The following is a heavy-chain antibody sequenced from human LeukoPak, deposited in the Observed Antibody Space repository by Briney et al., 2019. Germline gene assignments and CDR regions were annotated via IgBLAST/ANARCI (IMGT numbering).Heavy chain of an antibody. D-gene: IGHD3-10*01. CDR1: GFTFSNAW. V-gene: IGHV3-20*04. Sequence: AGGSLRLSCAASGFTFSNAWMNWVRQAPGKGLEWVSGINWNGGSTGYGDSVKGRFTISRDNAKSSLYLQMNSLRVEDTALYYCARGPYGSGSYSDWWGQGTLVTVSS. CDR2: INWNGGST. CDR3: ARGPYGSGSYSDW. J-gene: IGHJ4*02.